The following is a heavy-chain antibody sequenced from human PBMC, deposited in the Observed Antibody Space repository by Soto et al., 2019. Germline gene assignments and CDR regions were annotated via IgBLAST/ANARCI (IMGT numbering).Heavy chain of an antibody. V-gene: IGHV5-51*03. CDR1: GYSFTNYW. CDR2: IHPGDSDT. CDR3: ARHNRYSSTWFEGWFDP. J-gene: IGHJ5*02. D-gene: IGHD6-13*01. Sequence: EVQLVQSGAEVKKAGESLKISCQGSGYSFTNYWVGWVRQIPGRGLEWMGIIHPGDSDTRYSPFFQGQVTISADKSISTAYLQWSSLKGSDTAMYYCARHNRYSSTWFEGWFDPWGQGTLVTVSS.